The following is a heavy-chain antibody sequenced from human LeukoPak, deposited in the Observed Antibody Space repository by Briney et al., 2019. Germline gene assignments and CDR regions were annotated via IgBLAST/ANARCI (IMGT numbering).Heavy chain of an antibody. CDR1: GYTFTSYD. D-gene: IGHD3-10*01. Sequence: ASVKVSCKASGYTFTSYDFNWVRQATGQGLEWMGWMYSNSGTTDYAQKIQSGVTMTENTSISTAYMEMSGMRSEVTAGYYCARGRDTYYYGSGSYYNGRQFDPWGQGTLVTVPS. V-gene: IGHV1-8*01. CDR3: ARGRDTYYYGSGSYYNGRQFDP. CDR2: MYSNSGTT. J-gene: IGHJ5*02.